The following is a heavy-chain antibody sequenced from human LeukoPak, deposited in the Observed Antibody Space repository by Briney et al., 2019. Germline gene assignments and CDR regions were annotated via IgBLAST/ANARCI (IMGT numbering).Heavy chain of an antibody. D-gene: IGHD3-3*01. V-gene: IGHV3-21*01. CDR1: GFTFSSYS. J-gene: IGHJ6*02. CDR2: ISSSSSYI. Sequence: GGSLRLSCAASGFTFSSYSMNWVRQAPGKGLEWVSSISSSSSYIYYADSVKGRFTISRDNAKNSLYLQMNSLRAEDTAVYYCARTRSGPFTIFGVVTREAFLGYYGMDVWGQGTTVTVSS. CDR3: ARTRSGPFTIFGVVTREAFLGYYGMDV.